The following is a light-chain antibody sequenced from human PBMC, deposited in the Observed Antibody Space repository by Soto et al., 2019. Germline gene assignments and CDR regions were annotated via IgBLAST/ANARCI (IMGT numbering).Light chain of an antibody. V-gene: IGLV1-40*01. CDR1: SSNIGAGYD. CDR2: GNS. J-gene: IGLJ3*02. Sequence: QSVLTQPPSVSGAPGQRVTISCTGSSSNIGAGYDVHWYQQLPGTAPKLLIYGNSNRPSGVPDRFSGSKSGTSASLAITGLRAEDEADDYCQSYDISLSGWVFGGGTQLTVL. CDR3: QSYDISLSGWV.